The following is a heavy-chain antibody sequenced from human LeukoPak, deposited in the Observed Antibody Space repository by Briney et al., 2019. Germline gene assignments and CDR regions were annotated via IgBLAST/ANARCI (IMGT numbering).Heavy chain of an antibody. Sequence: GGSLRLSCAASGFTFSNAWMSWVRQAPGKGLEWVGRIKSKTDGGTTDYAAPVKGRFTISRDNSKNSLYLQMNSLRTEDTALYYCAKDFFPPYCSGGGCYSGYFDYWGQGTLVTVSS. CDR1: GFTFSNAW. D-gene: IGHD2-15*01. J-gene: IGHJ4*02. V-gene: IGHV3-15*05. CDR3: AKDFFPPYCSGGGCYSGYFDY. CDR2: IKSKTDGGTT.